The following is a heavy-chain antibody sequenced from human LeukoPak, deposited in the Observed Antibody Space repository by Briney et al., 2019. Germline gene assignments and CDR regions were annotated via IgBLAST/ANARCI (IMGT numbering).Heavy chain of an antibody. D-gene: IGHD6-13*01. V-gene: IGHV3-73*01. CDR1: GFTFSGSA. CDR3: ARDSLHLLAAAVYYMDV. CDR2: IRSKANSYAT. Sequence: GGSLRLSCAASGFTFSGSAMHWVRQASGKGLEWVGRIRSKANSYATAYAASVKGRFTISRDDSKNTAYLQMNSLRAEDTAVYYCARDSLHLLAAAVYYMDVWGKGTTVTVSS. J-gene: IGHJ6*03.